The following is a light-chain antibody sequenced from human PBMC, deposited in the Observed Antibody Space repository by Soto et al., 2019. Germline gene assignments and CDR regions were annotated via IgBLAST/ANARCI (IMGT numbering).Light chain of an antibody. Sequence: RVMTQSPATLSASPGDRVTLSWRASQSVSKKLVWYQQKPGQAPRLLIYDASTRATGIPARFSGSGFGTEFTLTISSLQSEDFAVYYCQQYDDWPPLTFGGGTKVEIK. CDR3: QQYDDWPPLT. J-gene: IGKJ4*01. CDR2: DAS. CDR1: QSVSKK. V-gene: IGKV3-15*01.